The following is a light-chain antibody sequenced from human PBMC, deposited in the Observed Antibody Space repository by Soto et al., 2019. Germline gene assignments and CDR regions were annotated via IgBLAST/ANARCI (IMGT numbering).Light chain of an antibody. CDR2: SAS. V-gene: IGKV3-15*01. J-gene: IGKJ2*01. CDR1: QSVSSN. Sequence: EIVMAQSPATLSGSPGERASLSCRASQSVSSNLAWYQQKPGQAPRLLMFSASTRATGIPARFSGSGSGTDFTLTISSLQSEDFAVYYCQQFNNWPLYTFGQGTKVDIK. CDR3: QQFNNWPLYT.